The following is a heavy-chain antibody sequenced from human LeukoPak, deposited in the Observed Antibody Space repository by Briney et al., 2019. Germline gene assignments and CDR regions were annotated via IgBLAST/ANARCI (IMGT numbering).Heavy chain of an antibody. CDR2: VSAYNGNT. D-gene: IGHD6-13*01. V-gene: IGHV1-18*01. J-gene: IGHJ1*01. Sequence: SVKVSCKASGYTFTSYGISWVRQAPGQGLEWMGWVSAYNGNTNYAQKLQGRVTMTTDTSTSTAYMELRSLRSDDTAVYYCSTIIAAAGKRYFQHWGQGTLVTVSS. CDR3: STIIAAAGKRYFQH. CDR1: GYTFTSYG.